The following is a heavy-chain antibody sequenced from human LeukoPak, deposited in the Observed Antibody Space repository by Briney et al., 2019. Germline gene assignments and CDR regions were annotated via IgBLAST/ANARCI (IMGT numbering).Heavy chain of an antibody. Sequence: SETLSLTCTVSGGSIISSAYYWSWIRQPPGKGLEWIGYIYYSGSTYYNPSLKSRVTISLDTSRNQFSLKLSSVTAADTAVYYCVRTEVSSGSEDYWGQGTLVTVSS. CDR2: IYYSGST. V-gene: IGHV4-30-4*08. J-gene: IGHJ4*02. D-gene: IGHD6-19*01. CDR3: VRTEVSSGSEDY. CDR1: GGSIISSAYY.